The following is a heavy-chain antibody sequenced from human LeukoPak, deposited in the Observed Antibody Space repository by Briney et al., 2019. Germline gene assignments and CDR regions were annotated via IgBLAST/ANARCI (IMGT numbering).Heavy chain of an antibody. CDR1: GGTFSSYA. CDR3: ARETTVTTPAFFDY. J-gene: IGHJ4*02. CDR2: IIPILGIA. Sequence: ASVKVSCKASGGTFSSYAISWVRQAPGQGLEWMGRIIPILGIANYAQKFQGRVTITADKSTSTAYMELSSLRSEDTAVYYCARETTVTTPAFFDYWGQGTLVTVSS. V-gene: IGHV1-69*04. D-gene: IGHD4-17*01.